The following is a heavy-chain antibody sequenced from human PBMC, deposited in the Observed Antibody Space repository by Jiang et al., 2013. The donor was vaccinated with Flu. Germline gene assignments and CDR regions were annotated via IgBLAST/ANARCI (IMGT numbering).Heavy chain of an antibody. CDR1: GDSVSSNSAA. D-gene: IGHD1-26*01. CDR2: TYYRSKWYN. V-gene: IGHV6-1*01. CDR3: ARDPTYGGSYSHDAFDI. J-gene: IGHJ3*02. Sequence: SQTLSLTCAISGDSVSSNSAAWNWIRQSPSRGLEWLGRTYYRSKWYNDYAVSVKSRITINPDTSKNQFSLQLNSVTPEDTAVYYCARDPTYGGSYSHDAFDIWGQGTMVTVSS.